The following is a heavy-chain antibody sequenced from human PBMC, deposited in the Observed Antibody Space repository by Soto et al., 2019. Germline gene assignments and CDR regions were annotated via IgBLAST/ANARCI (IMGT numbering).Heavy chain of an antibody. V-gene: IGHV4-59*01. CDR2: IYYSGST. Sequence: SETLSLTCTVSGGSISSYYWSWIRQPPGKGLEWIGYIYYSGSTNYNPSLKSRVTISVDTSKNQFSLKLSSVTAADTAVYYCAREHKGYSIGWYFMDWFDPWGQGTLVTVSS. J-gene: IGHJ5*02. CDR3: AREHKGYSIGWYFMDWFDP. D-gene: IGHD6-19*01. CDR1: GGSISSYY.